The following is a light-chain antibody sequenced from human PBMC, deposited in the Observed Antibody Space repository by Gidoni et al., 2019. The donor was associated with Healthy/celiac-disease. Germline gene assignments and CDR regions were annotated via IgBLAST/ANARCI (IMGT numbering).Light chain of an antibody. CDR3: SSYTSSSPYV. CDR1: SSDVGGYNY. CDR2: DVS. Sequence: QSALTQPAPVSGSPGQSITISCTGTSSDVGGYNYVSWYQQHPGKAPKLMSYDVSNRPSGVSNRFSGSKSGNTASLTISGLQAEDEADYYCSSYTSSSPYVFGTGTKVTVL. V-gene: IGLV2-14*03. J-gene: IGLJ1*01.